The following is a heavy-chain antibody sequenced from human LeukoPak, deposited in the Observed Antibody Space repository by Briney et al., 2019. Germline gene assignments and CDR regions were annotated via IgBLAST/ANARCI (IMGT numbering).Heavy chain of an antibody. J-gene: IGHJ4*02. Sequence: GGSLRLSCAASGFTFTSYSMNWVRQAPGKGLEWVSTISGGGGSTYYADSVKGRFTISRDNSKNTLYLQVNSLRAEDTAVYYCAKGGKWDVMPFDYWGQGTLVTVSS. CDR3: AKGGKWDVMPFDY. CDR1: GFTFTSYS. D-gene: IGHD1-26*01. V-gene: IGHV3-23*01. CDR2: ISGGGGST.